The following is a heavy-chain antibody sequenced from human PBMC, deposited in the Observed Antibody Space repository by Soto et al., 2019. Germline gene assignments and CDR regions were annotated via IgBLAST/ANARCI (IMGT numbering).Heavy chain of an antibody. CDR3: ARDLERRSRMTTVTTPSFWFDP. Sequence: TLSLTCTVSGGSISSGGYYWSWIRQHPGKGLEWIGYIYYSGSTYYNPSLKSRVTISVDTSKNQFSLKLSSVTAADTAVYYCARDLERRSRMTTVTTPSFWFDPWGQGTLVTVSS. CDR1: GGSISSGGYY. J-gene: IGHJ5*02. V-gene: IGHV4-31*03. D-gene: IGHD4-17*01. CDR2: IYYSGST.